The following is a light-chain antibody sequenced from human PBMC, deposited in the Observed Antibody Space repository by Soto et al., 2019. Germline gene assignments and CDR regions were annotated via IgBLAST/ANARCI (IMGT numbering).Light chain of an antibody. CDR3: SSYTSSSTLV. J-gene: IGLJ1*01. CDR2: DVS. Sequence: QSVLNQPASVSGAPGQSITLSCTGTSSAVGGYNYVSWYQQHPGKAPKLMIYDVSNRPSGVSNRFSGSKSGNTASLTISGLQAEDEADYYCSSYTSSSTLVFGTGTKVTVL. V-gene: IGLV2-14*01. CDR1: SSAVGGYNY.